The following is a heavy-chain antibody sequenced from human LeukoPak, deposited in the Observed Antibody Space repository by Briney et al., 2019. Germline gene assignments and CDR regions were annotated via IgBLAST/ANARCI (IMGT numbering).Heavy chain of an antibody. Sequence: AASVKVSCKASGGTFSSYAISWVRQAPGQGLEWMGGIIPIFGTANYAQKFQGRVTITADESTSTAYMELSSLRSEDTAVYYCARDPNYDVLDYWGQGTLVTVSS. CDR3: ARDPNYDVLDY. J-gene: IGHJ4*02. CDR1: GGTFSSYA. D-gene: IGHD5-12*01. V-gene: IGHV1-69*13. CDR2: IIPIFGTA.